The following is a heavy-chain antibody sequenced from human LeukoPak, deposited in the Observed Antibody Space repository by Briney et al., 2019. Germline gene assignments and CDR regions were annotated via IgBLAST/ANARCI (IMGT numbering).Heavy chain of an antibody. V-gene: IGHV1-69*05. Sequence: SVKVSCKASGGTFSSYAISWVRQAPGQGLEWMGGIIPIFGTANYAQKFQGRVTITTDESTSTAYMELSSLRSEDTAVYYCARGSGYCSSTSCYPLYFDYWAREPWSPSPQ. CDR1: GGTFSSYA. D-gene: IGHD2-2*01. CDR3: ARGSGYCSSTSCYPLYFDY. J-gene: IGHJ4*02. CDR2: IIPIFGTA.